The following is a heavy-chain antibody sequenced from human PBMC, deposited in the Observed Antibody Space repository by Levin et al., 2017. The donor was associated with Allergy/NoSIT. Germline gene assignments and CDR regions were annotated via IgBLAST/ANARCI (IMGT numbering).Heavy chain of an antibody. J-gene: IGHJ6*02. D-gene: IGHD2-2*01. V-gene: IGHV4-34*01. CDR1: DGSFSGYY. CDR3: ARRPPAGSYDYAMDG. Sequence: SETLSLTCAVYDGSFSGYYWSWIRQPPGKGLEWIGEINHSESTNYNPSLKSRVTISVDTSKSQFSLKLSSVTAADTAVYYCARRPPAGSYDYAMDGWGQGTTVTISS. CDR2: INHSEST.